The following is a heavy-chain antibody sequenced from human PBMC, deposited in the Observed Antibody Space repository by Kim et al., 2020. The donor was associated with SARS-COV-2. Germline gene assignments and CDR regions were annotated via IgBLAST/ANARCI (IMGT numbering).Heavy chain of an antibody. Sequence: YADSVKGRFTISRDNAKNSLYLQMNSLRAEDTAVYYCARVGRWELGAFDIWGQGTMVTVSS. D-gene: IGHD1-26*01. J-gene: IGHJ3*02. V-gene: IGHV3-48*03. CDR3: ARVGRWELGAFDI.